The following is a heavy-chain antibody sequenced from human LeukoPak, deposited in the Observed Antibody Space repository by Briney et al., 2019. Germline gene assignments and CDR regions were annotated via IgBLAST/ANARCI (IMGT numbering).Heavy chain of an antibody. Sequence: PSETLSLTCTVSGGSIISSTYYWGWIRQPPGKGLEWIGSIFYSGSTYYNPSLKSRVTISVDTSKNQFSLKLSSVTAADTAVYYCARKEGFDGVNDYWGQGTLVTVSS. CDR2: IFYSGST. CDR3: ARKEGFDGVNDY. J-gene: IGHJ4*02. CDR1: GGSIISSTYY. D-gene: IGHD2-21*01. V-gene: IGHV4-39*01.